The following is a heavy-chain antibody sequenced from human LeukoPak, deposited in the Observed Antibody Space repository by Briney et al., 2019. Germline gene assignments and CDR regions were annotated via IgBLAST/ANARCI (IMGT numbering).Heavy chain of an antibody. J-gene: IGHJ4*02. CDR1: VYTFTSYG. Sequence: ASVTVSCKASVYTFTSYGITWVRQAPGQGLEWMGWINANNGDTKNAQNLQGRVTMTIDTSTSTAYIELRSLRSDDTAVYYCARGPIAAAGDNWGQGTLVTVSS. V-gene: IGHV1-18*01. CDR3: ARGPIAAAGDN. D-gene: IGHD6-13*01. CDR2: INANNGDT.